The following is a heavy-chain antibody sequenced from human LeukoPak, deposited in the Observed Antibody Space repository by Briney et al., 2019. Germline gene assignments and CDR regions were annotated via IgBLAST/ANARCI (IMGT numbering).Heavy chain of an antibody. CDR2: INQDGSDQ. J-gene: IGHJ4*02. CDR3: AREGTVVTGFDY. D-gene: IGHD2-21*02. CDR1: GFILSHYW. Sequence: GGSLRLSCAASGFILSHYWMTWVRQAPGKGLEWVANINQDGSDQYSVDSVKGRFTISRDNAKNSLSLQMNSLRAEDTAVSYCAREGTVVTGFDYWGQGTLVIVSS. V-gene: IGHV3-7*01.